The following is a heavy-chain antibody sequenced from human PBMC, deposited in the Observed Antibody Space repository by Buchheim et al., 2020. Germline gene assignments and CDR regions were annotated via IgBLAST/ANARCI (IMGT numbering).Heavy chain of an antibody. Sequence: EVQLVESGGGLVQPGGSLKLSCAASGFTFSGSAMHWVRQASGKGLEWVGRIRSKANSYATAYAASVKGRFTISRDDSKNTAYLQMNSLKTEDTAVYYCTSFSDLAAAGTSVNYYYYYMDVWGKGTT. CDR3: TSFSDLAAAGTSVNYYYYYMDV. V-gene: IGHV3-73*02. D-gene: IGHD6-13*01. CDR1: GFTFSGSA. CDR2: IRSKANSYAT. J-gene: IGHJ6*03.